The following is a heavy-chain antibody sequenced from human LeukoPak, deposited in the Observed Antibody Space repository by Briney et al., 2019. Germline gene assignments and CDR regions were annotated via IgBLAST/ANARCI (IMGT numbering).Heavy chain of an antibody. Sequence: ASVKVSCKASGYTFTSYDINWVRQATGQGLEWMGWMNPNSGNTGYAQKFQGRVTMTRNTSISTAYMELSSLRSEDTAVYYCARGSRQQPPLLLDYWGQGTLVTVSS. CDR2: MNPNSGNT. V-gene: IGHV1-8*01. D-gene: IGHD6-13*01. J-gene: IGHJ4*02. CDR3: ARGSRQQPPLLLDY. CDR1: GYTFTSYD.